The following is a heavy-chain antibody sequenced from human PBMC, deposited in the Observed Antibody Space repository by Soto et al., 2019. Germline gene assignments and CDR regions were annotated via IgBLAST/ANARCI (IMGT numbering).Heavy chain of an antibody. CDR3: ARDPTQYHWNDPSPFDY. CDR1: GYTFTSYG. D-gene: IGHD1-20*01. CDR2: ISAYNGNT. Sequence: ASVKVSCKASGYTFTSYGISWVQQAPGQGLEWMGWISAYNGNTNYAQKLQGRVTMTTDTSTSTAYMELRSLRSDDTAVYYCARDPTQYHWNDPSPFDYWGQGTLVTVSS. V-gene: IGHV1-18*01. J-gene: IGHJ4*02.